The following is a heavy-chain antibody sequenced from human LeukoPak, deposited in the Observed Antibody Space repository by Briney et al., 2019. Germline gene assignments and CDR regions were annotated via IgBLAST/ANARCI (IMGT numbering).Heavy chain of an antibody. V-gene: IGHV3-33*01. D-gene: IGHD2-15*01. Sequence: GGSLRLSCAASGFTCTSYAMHWVRQAPGKGLEWVAVAWQHGTDTAYADSVKGRFAISRDNSKNTLFLQMDSPRAEDTAIYYCAREWSAFDFWGQGTMVTVSS. CDR2: AWQHGTDT. CDR1: GFTCTSYA. CDR3: AREWSAFDF. J-gene: IGHJ3*01.